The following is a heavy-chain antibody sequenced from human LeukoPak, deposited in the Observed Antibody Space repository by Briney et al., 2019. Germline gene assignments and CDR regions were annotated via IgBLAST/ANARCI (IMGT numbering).Heavy chain of an antibody. V-gene: IGHV1-2*02. CDR2: INPNSGGT. J-gene: IGHJ4*02. D-gene: IGHD3-22*01. CDR3: ARNYDSSGYAYNY. CDR1: GYTFTGYY. Sequence: ASVKVSCQASGYTFTGYYMHWVRQAPGQGLEWMGWINPNSGGTNYAQKFQGRVTMTRDTSISTAYMELSRLRSDDTAVYYCARNYDSSGYAYNYWGQGTLVTVSS.